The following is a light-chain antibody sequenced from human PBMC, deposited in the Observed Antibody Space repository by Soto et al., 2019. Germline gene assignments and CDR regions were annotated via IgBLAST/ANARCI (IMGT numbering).Light chain of an antibody. V-gene: IGLV2-23*02. CDR1: SSDVGSYNL. Sequence: QSALTQPASVSGSPGQSITISCTGTSSDVGSYNLVSWYQQYPGKAPKFLIYEDTKRPSGISNRFSGSKSGNTASLTISGLQAEDEGDYYCCSYAGSNTLYVFGTGPKLTVL. CDR2: EDT. J-gene: IGLJ1*01. CDR3: CSYAGSNTLYV.